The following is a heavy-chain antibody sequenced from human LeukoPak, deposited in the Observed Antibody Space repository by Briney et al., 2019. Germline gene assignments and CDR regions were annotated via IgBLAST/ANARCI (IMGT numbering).Heavy chain of an antibody. CDR3: AKDPPYYYGSGDY. CDR2: IYSGGDT. J-gene: IGHJ4*02. D-gene: IGHD3-10*01. CDR1: GSIVSSNH. V-gene: IGHV3-53*01. Sequence: GGSLRLSCAASGSIVSSNHMSWVRQAPGKGLEWVSVIYSGGDTYYADSVKGRFTISRDNSKNTLYLQMNSLRAEDTAVYYCAKDPPYYYGSGDYWGQGTLVTVSS.